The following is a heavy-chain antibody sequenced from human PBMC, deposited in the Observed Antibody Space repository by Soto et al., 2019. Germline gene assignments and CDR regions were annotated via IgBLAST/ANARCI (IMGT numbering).Heavy chain of an antibody. CDR2: IYYSGST. Sequence: SETLSLTCTVSGGSISSGGYYWSWIRQHPGKGLEWIGYIYYSGSTYYNPSLKSRVTISVDTSKNQFSLKLTSVTSADTAVYFCARGTSGNYVFDYWGPGTLVTVSS. CDR1: GGSISSGGYY. D-gene: IGHD1-7*01. J-gene: IGHJ4*02. CDR3: ARGTSGNYVFDY. V-gene: IGHV4-31*03.